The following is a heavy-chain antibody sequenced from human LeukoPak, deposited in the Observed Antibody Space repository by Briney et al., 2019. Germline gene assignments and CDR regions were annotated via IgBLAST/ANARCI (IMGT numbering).Heavy chain of an antibody. D-gene: IGHD2-2*01. CDR3: ARAPTVSVGHCSSSSCQADY. Sequence: PGGSLRLSCAASGFDFSSYSMNWVRQAPGKGLEWVSAISPWSDYIYYVDSVKGRFTISRDYAKNSLYLQMNSLRAEDTAVYYCARAPTVSVGHCSSSSCQADYWGQGTLVTVSS. CDR1: GFDFSSYS. J-gene: IGHJ4*02. V-gene: IGHV3-21*01. CDR2: ISPWSDYI.